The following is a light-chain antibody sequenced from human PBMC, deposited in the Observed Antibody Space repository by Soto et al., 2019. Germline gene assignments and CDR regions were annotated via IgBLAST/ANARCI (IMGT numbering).Light chain of an antibody. V-gene: IGLV2-14*03. J-gene: IGLJ1*01. Sequence: QSALTQPASVSGSPGQSITISCTGTSSDVSGYKYVSWYQQHPGKAPKLLIYDVDNRPSGVSNRFSGSKSGNTASLTISGLQAEDEADYYCSSYTSSISYVFGTGTKVTVL. CDR3: SSYTSSISYV. CDR2: DVD. CDR1: SSDVSGYKY.